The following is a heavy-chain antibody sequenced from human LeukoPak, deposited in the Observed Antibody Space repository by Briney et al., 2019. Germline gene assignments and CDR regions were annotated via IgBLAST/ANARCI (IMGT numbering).Heavy chain of an antibody. J-gene: IGHJ4*02. D-gene: IGHD4-17*01. CDR2: LGVSVSGYGGST. V-gene: IGHV3-23*01. CDR1: GFTFSRYA. CDR3: AKDTQTYGDYLFDY. Sequence: GGSLRLSCAASGFTFSRYAMSWVRQAPGKGLEWVSALGVSVSGYGGSTYYADSVKGRFTISRDNSKNTLYLQMNSLRAEDTAVYYCAKDTQTYGDYLFDYWGQGTLVTVSS.